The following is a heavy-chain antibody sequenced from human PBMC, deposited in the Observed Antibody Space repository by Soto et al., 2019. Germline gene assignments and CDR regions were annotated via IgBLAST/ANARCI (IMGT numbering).Heavy chain of an antibody. CDR3: ARSDGRY. J-gene: IGHJ4*02. V-gene: IGHV4-4*02. CDR2: IYYSGST. Sequence: SETLSLTCAVSGDSISSDKWWSWVRQPPGKGLEWIGEIYYSGSTNYNPSLKSRVTISVDTSKNQFSLKLSSVTAADTAVYYCARSDGRYWGQGTLVTVSS. CDR1: GDSISSDKW.